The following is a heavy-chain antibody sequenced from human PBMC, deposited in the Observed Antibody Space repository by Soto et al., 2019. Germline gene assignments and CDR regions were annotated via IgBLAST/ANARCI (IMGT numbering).Heavy chain of an antibody. Sequence: GASVKVSCKASGYTFTGFYMHWVRQAPGQGLEWMGWINPNSGGTNYAQKFQGRVTMTRDTSISTAYMKMSRLRSDDTAVYYCARYYGEYVAYWGQGTLVTVSS. J-gene: IGHJ4*02. D-gene: IGHD4-17*01. V-gene: IGHV1-2*02. CDR3: ARYYGEYVAY. CDR2: INPNSGGT. CDR1: GYTFTGFY.